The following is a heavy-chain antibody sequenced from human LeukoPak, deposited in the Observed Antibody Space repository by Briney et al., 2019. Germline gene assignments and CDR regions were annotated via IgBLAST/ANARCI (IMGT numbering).Heavy chain of an antibody. CDR3: AREQIAAAGTMNYYYYMDV. Sequence: ASVKVSCKASGYTFTGYYMHWVRQAPGQGLEWMGWINPNSGGTNYAQKFQGRVTMTRDTSISTAYMELSRLRSDDTAVYYCAREQIAAAGTMNYYYYMDVWGKGTTVTVSS. CDR2: INPNSGGT. CDR1: GYTFTGYY. V-gene: IGHV1-2*02. D-gene: IGHD6-13*01. J-gene: IGHJ6*03.